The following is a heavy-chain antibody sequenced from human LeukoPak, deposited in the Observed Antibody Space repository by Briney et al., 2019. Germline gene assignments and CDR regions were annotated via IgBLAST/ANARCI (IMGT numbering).Heavy chain of an antibody. CDR3: AKDKHIVVVTAISHFDY. Sequence: GGSLRLSCAASGFTFSSYAMSWVRQAPGKGLEWVSAISGSGGSTYYADSVKGRFTISRDNSKNTLYLQVNSLRAEDTAVYYCAKDKHIVVVTAISHFDYWGQGTLVTVSS. V-gene: IGHV3-23*01. D-gene: IGHD2-21*02. CDR1: GFTFSSYA. J-gene: IGHJ4*02. CDR2: ISGSGGST.